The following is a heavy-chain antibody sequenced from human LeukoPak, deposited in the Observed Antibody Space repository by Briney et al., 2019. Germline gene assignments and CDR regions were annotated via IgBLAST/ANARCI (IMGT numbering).Heavy chain of an antibody. D-gene: IGHD2-21*02. Sequence: GGSLRLSCAASGFTFSHYAMHWFRQAPGKGLEWVAVISYDGSNKYYADSVKGRFTISRDNSKNTLYLQMNSLRAEDTAVYYCARDPLAYCGGDCSPTAYGMDVWGQGTTVTVSS. CDR3: ARDPLAYCGGDCSPTAYGMDV. CDR1: GFTFSHYA. J-gene: IGHJ6*02. V-gene: IGHV3-30-3*01. CDR2: ISYDGSNK.